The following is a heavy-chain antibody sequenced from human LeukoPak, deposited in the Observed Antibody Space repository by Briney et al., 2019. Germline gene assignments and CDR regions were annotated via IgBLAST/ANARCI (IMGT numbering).Heavy chain of an antibody. D-gene: IGHD5-12*01. Sequence: GGSLRLSCAASGFTFSSYAMHWVRQAPGKGLEWVAVISYDGSNKYYADSVKGRFTISRDNSKNTLYLQMNSLRAEDTAVYYCARASMVATLVDYWGQGTLVTVSS. CDR1: GFTFSSYA. J-gene: IGHJ4*02. CDR2: ISYDGSNK. CDR3: ARASMVATLVDY. V-gene: IGHV3-30*04.